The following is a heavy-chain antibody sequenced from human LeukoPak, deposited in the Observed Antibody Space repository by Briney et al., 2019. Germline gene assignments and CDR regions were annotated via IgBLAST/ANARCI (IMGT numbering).Heavy chain of an antibody. Sequence: SETLSLTCAVYGGSFSGYYWSWIRQPPGKGLEWIGEINHSGSTNYNPSLKSRVTISVDTSKNQFSLKLSSVTAADTAVYYCARQKGKAAGKKYYFDYWGQGTLVTVSS. CDR1: GGSFSGYY. CDR3: ARQKGKAAGKKYYFDY. CDR2: INHSGST. J-gene: IGHJ4*02. D-gene: IGHD6-13*01. V-gene: IGHV4-34*01.